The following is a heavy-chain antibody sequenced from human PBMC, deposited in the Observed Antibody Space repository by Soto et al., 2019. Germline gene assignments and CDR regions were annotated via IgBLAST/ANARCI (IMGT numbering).Heavy chain of an antibody. D-gene: IGHD5-12*01. CDR2: LFYTGST. CDR3: ARSRDGYNLNPIDQ. V-gene: IGHV4-59*01. J-gene: IGHJ4*02. CDR1: TGSTNSFY. Sequence: QVQLQVSGPGLVKPSATLSLSCTVSTGSTNSFYWSWIRQPPGKGLQWLGYLFYTGSTNHNPSLKRRVTISLDMSSTQFSLRLSSVTAADTAMYYCARSRDGYNLNPIDQWGQGLLVTVSS.